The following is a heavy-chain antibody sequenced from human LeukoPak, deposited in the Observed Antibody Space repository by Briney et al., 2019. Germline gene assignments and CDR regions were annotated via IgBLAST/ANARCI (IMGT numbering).Heavy chain of an antibody. CDR3: AKDGERATITGDAAFDI. V-gene: IGHV3-30*18. D-gene: IGHD5-24*01. Sequence: GGSLRLSCAASGFTFSSSGMHWVRQAPGKGLEWVAIISYDGSNKYYADSVKGRFTISRDNSKITLYLQMNSLRAEDTAVYYCAKDGERATITGDAAFDIWGQGTMVTVS. CDR1: GFTFSSSG. CDR2: ISYDGSNK. J-gene: IGHJ3*02.